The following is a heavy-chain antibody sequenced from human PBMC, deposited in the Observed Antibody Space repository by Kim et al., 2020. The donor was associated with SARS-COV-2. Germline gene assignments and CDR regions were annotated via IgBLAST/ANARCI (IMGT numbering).Heavy chain of an antibody. Sequence: ASVKVSCKASGYTFTGYYMHWVRQAPGQGLEWMGWINPNSGGTNYAQKFQGWVTMTRDTSISTAYMELSRLRSDDTAVYYCARGREWLVPTDYYYYYGMDVWGQGTTVTVSS. CDR1: GYTFTGYY. CDR2: INPNSGGT. CDR3: ARGREWLVPTDYYYYYGMDV. D-gene: IGHD6-19*01. V-gene: IGHV1-2*04. J-gene: IGHJ6*02.